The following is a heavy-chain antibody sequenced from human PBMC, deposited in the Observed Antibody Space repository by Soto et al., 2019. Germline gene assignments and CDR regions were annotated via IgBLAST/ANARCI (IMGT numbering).Heavy chain of an antibody. CDR3: ARPIFLYSSSWEDYYYGMDV. V-gene: IGHV4-59*01. D-gene: IGHD6-13*01. CDR2: FHNSGNP. J-gene: IGHJ6*02. CDR1: GGSISGYH. Sequence: SETLSLTCSISGGSISGYHWNWIRQTPGKGVEWIGYFHNSGNPKYSSSLKSRVTISVDTSKNQFSLKLSSVTAADTAVYYCARPIFLYSSSWEDYYYGMDVWGQGTTVTVS.